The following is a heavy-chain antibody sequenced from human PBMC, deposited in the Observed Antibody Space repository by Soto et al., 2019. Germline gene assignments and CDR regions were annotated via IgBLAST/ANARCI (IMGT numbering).Heavy chain of an antibody. J-gene: IGHJ4*02. CDR3: ARDFRGRYCSGGSCWAFDY. CDR2: FSSSSSYI. CDR1: GFTFSSYS. D-gene: IGHD2-15*01. Sequence: EVQLVESGGGLVKPGGSLSLSCAASGFTFSSYSMTWVRQAPGKGLEWVSSFSSSSSYIYNEASVKGRFTISRDNAKNSLYLQMNSLRAEDTAVYYCARDFRGRYCSGGSCWAFDYWGQGTLVTVSS. V-gene: IGHV3-21*01.